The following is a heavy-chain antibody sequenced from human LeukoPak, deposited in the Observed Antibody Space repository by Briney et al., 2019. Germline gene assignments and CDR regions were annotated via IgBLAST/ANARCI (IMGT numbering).Heavy chain of an antibody. CDR1: GITFSDYW. V-gene: IGHV3-7*01. CDR3: ARGEFAWIQGSYGMNV. D-gene: IGHD5-18*01. Sequence: GGSLRLSCSASGITFSDYWMSWVRQAPGKGPEWVANIKQDGSVKYYVDSVKGRFTISRDNAKNALYLQVNSLRPEDTAVYYCARGEFAWIQGSYGMNVWGQGTTVTVSS. CDR2: IKQDGSVK. J-gene: IGHJ6*02.